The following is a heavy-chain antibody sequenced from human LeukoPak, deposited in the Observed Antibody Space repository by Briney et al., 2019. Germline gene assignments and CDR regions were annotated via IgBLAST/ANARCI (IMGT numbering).Heavy chain of an antibody. Sequence: PGGSLRLSCAASGFTFSSYWMTWVRQAPGKGLEWVAVIWYDGSNKYYADSVKGRFTISRDNSKNTLYLQMNSLRAEDTAVYYCARLICGGDCYSIGFIDYWGQGTLVTVSS. V-gene: IGHV3-33*08. CDR3: ARLICGGDCYSIGFIDY. J-gene: IGHJ4*02. CDR2: IWYDGSNK. CDR1: GFTFSSYW. D-gene: IGHD2-21*02.